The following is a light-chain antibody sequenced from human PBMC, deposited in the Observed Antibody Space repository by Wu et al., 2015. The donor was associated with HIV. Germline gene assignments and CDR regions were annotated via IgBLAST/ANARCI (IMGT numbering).Light chain of an antibody. J-gene: IGKJ1*01. Sequence: SASVGDRVTITCRASRNINRWLAWYQQKPGTAPKLLIYGASALENGVPSRFSGSGSGTEFTLTISSLQPDDFATYYCQQYNFYSRTFGQGTKVEVK. CDR2: GAS. CDR3: QQYNFYSRT. CDR1: RNINRW. V-gene: IGKV1-5*03.